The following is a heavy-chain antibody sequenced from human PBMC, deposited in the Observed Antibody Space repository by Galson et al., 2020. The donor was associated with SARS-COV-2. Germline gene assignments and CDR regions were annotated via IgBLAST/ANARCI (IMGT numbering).Heavy chain of an antibody. CDR1: GFTFSIYG. J-gene: IGHJ4*02. V-gene: IGHV3-30*03. D-gene: IGHD6-19*01. CDR2: ISYDGSNK. CDR3: ARETIAVAKNFDY. Sequence: GESLKISCAASGFTFSIYGMHWVRQAPGKGLEWVAVISYDGSNKYYADSVKGRFTISRDNSKNTLYLQMNSLRAEDTAMYYCARETIAVAKNFDYWGQGTLVTVS.